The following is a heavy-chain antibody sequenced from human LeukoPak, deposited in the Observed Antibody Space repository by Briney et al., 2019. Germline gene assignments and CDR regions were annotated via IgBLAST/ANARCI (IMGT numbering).Heavy chain of an antibody. Sequence: PGGSLRPSCAASGFTFSSYWMHWVRQAPGKGLVWVSRIKSDGSYTTYADSVKGRFTISRDNAENTLYLQMNSLRAEDTAVYYCARDRSGWSFDYWGQGTLVTVSS. V-gene: IGHV3-74*01. CDR1: GFTFSSYW. CDR2: IKSDGSYT. J-gene: IGHJ4*02. CDR3: ARDRSGWSFDY. D-gene: IGHD6-19*01.